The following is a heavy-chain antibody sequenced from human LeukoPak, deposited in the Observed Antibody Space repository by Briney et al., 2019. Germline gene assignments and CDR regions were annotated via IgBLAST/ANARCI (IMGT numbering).Heavy chain of an antibody. Sequence: GGSLRLSCAASGFTFSSYSMNWVRQAPGKGLEWVSYISTSSNTIYYADSVKGRFTISRDNAKNSLYLQMNDLRAEDTAVYYCARVGSYGMDVWGQGTTVTVSS. CDR3: ARVGSYGMDV. CDR2: ISTSSNTI. V-gene: IGHV3-48*01. CDR1: GFTFSSYS. J-gene: IGHJ6*02. D-gene: IGHD3-10*01.